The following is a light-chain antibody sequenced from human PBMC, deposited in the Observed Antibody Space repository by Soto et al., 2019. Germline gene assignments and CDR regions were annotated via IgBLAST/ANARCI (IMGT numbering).Light chain of an antibody. CDR3: QQYDTSPPLYT. CDR2: RAS. CDR1: QTVDSTY. Sequence: EVVLTQSPGTLSLSPGERATLSCRASQTVDSTYLAWYQQKPGQAPRLLIYRASSRAAGVPDRFSGSGSGTVFTLTISKLDPEDFAVYYCQQYDTSPPLYTFGQGTKLEIK. J-gene: IGKJ2*01. V-gene: IGKV3-20*01.